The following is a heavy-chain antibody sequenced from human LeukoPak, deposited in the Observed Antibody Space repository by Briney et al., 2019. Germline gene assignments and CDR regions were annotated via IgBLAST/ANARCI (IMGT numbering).Heavy chain of an antibody. D-gene: IGHD6-19*01. CDR2: ISTYNGYA. J-gene: IGHJ6*04. CDR3: ARNSSDWYGYMAV. Sequence: ASVKVACKASGYTFTSYGISWVRQAPGQGLEWMGWISTYNGYANYAQKLQGRVTMTTETSTSTAYMELRSLRSDDTAVYYCARNSSDWYGYMAVWRKRTTVTVSS. CDR1: GYTFTSYG. V-gene: IGHV1-18*01.